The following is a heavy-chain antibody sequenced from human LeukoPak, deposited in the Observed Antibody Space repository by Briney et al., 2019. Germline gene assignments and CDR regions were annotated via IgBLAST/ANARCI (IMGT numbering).Heavy chain of an antibody. CDR2: ISSSGSTI. CDR3: ARRGYNYGHVDY. D-gene: IGHD5-18*01. CDR1: GFTFSTCE. J-gene: IGHJ4*02. Sequence: GGSLRLSCAASGFTFSTCEMNWVRQAPGKGLEWVSYISSSGSTIYYADSVKGRFTISRDNAKNSLYLQMNSLRAEDTAVYYCARRGYNYGHVDYWGQGTLVTVSS. V-gene: IGHV3-48*03.